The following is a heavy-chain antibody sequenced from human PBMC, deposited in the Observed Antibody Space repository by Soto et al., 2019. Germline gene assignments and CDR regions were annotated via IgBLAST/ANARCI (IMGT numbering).Heavy chain of an antibody. J-gene: IGHJ5*02. CDR3: ARGGDIVLVPTDISWFDP. V-gene: IGHV1-69*12. CDR1: GGTFSNYA. CDR2: IIPMFGSA. D-gene: IGHD2-2*01. Sequence: QVQLVQSGAEVKKPGSSVKVSCKASGGTFSNYAISWVRQAPGQGLEWMGGIIPMFGSANYAQKFQGRVTITADESTSPAYMELSSLRSEATAVYYCARGGDIVLVPTDISWFDPWGQGTLVTVSS.